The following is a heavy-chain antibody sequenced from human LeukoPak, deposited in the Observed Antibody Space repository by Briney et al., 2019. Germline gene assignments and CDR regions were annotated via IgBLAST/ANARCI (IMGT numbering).Heavy chain of an antibody. CDR2: ISSSGSTI. D-gene: IGHD3-10*01. V-gene: IGHV3-48*03. CDR1: KFAFSSYE. J-gene: IGHJ5*02. CDR3: ARDVSGGFDP. Sequence: GGSLRLSCAASKFAFSSYEMNWVRQAPGKGLEWVSYISSSGSTIYYADSVKGRFTISRDNAKNSLYLQMNSLRAEDTAVYYCARDVSGGFDPWGQGTLVTVSS.